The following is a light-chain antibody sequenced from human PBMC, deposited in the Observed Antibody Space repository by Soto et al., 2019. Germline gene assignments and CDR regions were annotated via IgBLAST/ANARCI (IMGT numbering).Light chain of an antibody. CDR3: SSYTSSSSYV. V-gene: IGLV2-14*01. Sequence: QSVLTQPASVSGSPGQSITIYCTGTSSDVGGYNYVSWYQQHPGKAPKLIIYEVSNRPSGVSNRFSGSKSGNTASLTISGLQAEDEADYYCSSYTSSSSYVFGTWTKVTVL. J-gene: IGLJ1*01. CDR2: EVS. CDR1: SSDVGGYNY.